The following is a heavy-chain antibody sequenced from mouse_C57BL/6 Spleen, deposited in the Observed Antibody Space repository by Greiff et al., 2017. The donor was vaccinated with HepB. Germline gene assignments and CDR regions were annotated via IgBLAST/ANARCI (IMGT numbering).Heavy chain of an antibody. CDR1: GYTFTSYW. D-gene: IGHD1-1*01. CDR2: IDPSDSYT. V-gene: IGHV1-50*01. Sequence: QVQLQQPGAELVKPGASVKLSCKASGYTFTSYWMQWVKQRPGQGLEWIGEIDPSDSYTNYNQKFKGKATLTVDTSSSTAYIQLSSLTSEDSAVYCCYYGSSYYAMDYWGQGTSVTVSS. J-gene: IGHJ4*01. CDR3: YYGSSYYAMDY.